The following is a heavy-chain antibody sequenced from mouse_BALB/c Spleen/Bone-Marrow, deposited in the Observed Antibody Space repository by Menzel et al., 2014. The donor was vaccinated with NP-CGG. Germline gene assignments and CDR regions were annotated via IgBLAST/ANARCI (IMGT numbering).Heavy chain of an antibody. Sequence: VQLQQSGAELVKPGASVKLSCTASGFNIKDTYMHWVKQRPEQGLEWIGRIDPANGNTKYDPKFQGKATITADTSSNPAYLQLSSLTSEYSAVYYCARLDLFAYWSQGTLVTVST. CDR2: IDPANGNT. CDR3: ARLDLFAY. J-gene: IGHJ3*01. V-gene: IGHV14-3*02. CDR1: GFNIKDTY.